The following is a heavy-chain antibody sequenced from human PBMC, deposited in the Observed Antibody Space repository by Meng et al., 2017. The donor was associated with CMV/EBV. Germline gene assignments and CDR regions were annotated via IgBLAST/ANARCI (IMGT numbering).Heavy chain of an antibody. V-gene: IGHV3-21*01. CDR1: GFTFSSYS. D-gene: IGHD2-2*01. CDR3: ARVTSYCSSTSCLDY. CDR2: ISSSSSYI. J-gene: IGHJ4*02. Sequence: GGSLRLSCAAPGFTFSSYSMNWVRQAPGKGLEWVSSISSSSSYIYYADSVKGRFTISRDNAKNSLYLQMNSLRAEDTAVYYCARVTSYCSSTSCLDYWGQGTLVTVSS.